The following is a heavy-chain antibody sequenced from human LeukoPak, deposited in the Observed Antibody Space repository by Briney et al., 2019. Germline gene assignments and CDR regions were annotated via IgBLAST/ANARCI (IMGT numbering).Heavy chain of an antibody. J-gene: IGHJ4*02. V-gene: IGHV3-21*04. CDR3: ANRVTGLVEKSSIRIDY. Sequence: GGSLRLSCAASGFTFTSYWMHWVRQAPGKGLEWVSSISSSSSYIYYADSVEGRFTISRDNAKNSLSLQMNSLRAEDTAVYYCANRVTGLVEKSSIRIDYWGQGILVTVSS. D-gene: IGHD5-18*01. CDR1: GFTFTSYW. CDR2: ISSSSSYI.